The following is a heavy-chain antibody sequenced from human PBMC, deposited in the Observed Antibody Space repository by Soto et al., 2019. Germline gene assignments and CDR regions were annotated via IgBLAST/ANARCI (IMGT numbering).Heavy chain of an antibody. D-gene: IGHD5-18*01. CDR1: GFTFSTYA. Sequence: PGGSLRISCAASGFTFSTYAMHWVRQAPGKGLEWVAVIRYDTSTEYNADSVRGRFTISRDNSKNTLYLQMNSLTNEDTAVYYCARDGGSYSNVYSAFDIWGQGTMLTVSS. J-gene: IGHJ3*02. CDR2: IRYDTSTE. CDR3: ARDGGSYSNVYSAFDI. V-gene: IGHV3-30-3*01.